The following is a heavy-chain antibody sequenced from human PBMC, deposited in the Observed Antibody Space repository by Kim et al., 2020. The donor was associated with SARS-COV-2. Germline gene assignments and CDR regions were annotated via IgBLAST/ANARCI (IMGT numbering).Heavy chain of an antibody. V-gene: IGHV4-39*01. D-gene: IGHD3-16*01. Sequence: SETLSLTCTVSGGSISSSSYYWGWIRQPPGKGLEWIGSIYYSGSTYYNPSLKSRVTISVDTSKNQFSLKLSSVTAADTAVYYCARRAGELAGDWGQGTLVTVSS. CDR2: IYYSGST. CDR1: GGSISSSSYY. CDR3: ARRAGELAGD. J-gene: IGHJ4*02.